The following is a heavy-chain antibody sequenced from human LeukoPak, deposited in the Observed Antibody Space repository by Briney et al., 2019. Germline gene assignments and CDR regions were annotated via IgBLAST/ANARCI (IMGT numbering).Heavy chain of an antibody. CDR2: INHSGST. CDR3: ARTTDYYGSGSYPQPSV. CDR1: GGSFSGYY. V-gene: IGHV4-34*01. D-gene: IGHD3-10*01. Sequence: SETLSLTCAVYGGSFSGYYWSWIRQPPGKGLEWIGEINHSGSTNYNPSLKSRVTISVDTSKNQFSLKLSSVTAADTAVYCCARTTDYYGSGSYPQPSVWGQGTTVTVSS. J-gene: IGHJ6*02.